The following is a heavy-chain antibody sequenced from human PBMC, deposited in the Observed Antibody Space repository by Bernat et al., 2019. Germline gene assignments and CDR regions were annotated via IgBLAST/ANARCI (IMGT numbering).Heavy chain of an antibody. D-gene: IGHD5-18*01. J-gene: IGHJ4*02. CDR3: AGLFTGGYSYGYDY. V-gene: IGHV4-39*01. CDR2: IYYSGST. Sequence: QLQLQESGPGLVKPSETLSLTCTVSGGSISSSSYYWGWIRQPPGKGLEWIGSIYYSGSTYYNPSRKSRITISVDASKNQFSLKLSSVTDADAAVYYCAGLFTGGYSYGYDYWSQGTLVTISS. CDR1: GGSISSSSYY.